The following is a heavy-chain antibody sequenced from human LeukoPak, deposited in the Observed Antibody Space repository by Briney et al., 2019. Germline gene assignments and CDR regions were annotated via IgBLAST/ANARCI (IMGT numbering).Heavy chain of an antibody. Sequence: PSETLSLTCAVSGYSISSGYYWGWIRQPPGKGLEWIGTIYHSGSTYYNPSLKSRVTISVDTSKNQFSLKLSSVAAADTAVYYCARILRYYDSSGYFLYYFDYWGQGTLVTVSS. D-gene: IGHD3-22*01. J-gene: IGHJ4*02. CDR1: GYSISSGYY. V-gene: IGHV4-38-2*01. CDR2: IYHSGST. CDR3: ARILRYYDSSGYFLYYFDY.